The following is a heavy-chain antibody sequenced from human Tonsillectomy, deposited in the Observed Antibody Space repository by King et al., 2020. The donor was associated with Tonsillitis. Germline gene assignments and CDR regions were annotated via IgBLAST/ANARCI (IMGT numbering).Heavy chain of an antibody. CDR3: ARAGDYYDSSGYYGSYYFDY. CDR1: GGSISSYY. Sequence: VQLQESGPGLVKPSETLSLTCTVSGGSISSYYWSWIRQPPGKELEGIGDISYSGSTNYNPSLRSRVTISVDTSKNHFSMKLGSGPAADTAVYYCARAGDYYDSSGYYGSYYFDYWGQGTLVTVSS. J-gene: IGHJ4*02. V-gene: IGHV4-59*01. CDR2: ISYSGST. D-gene: IGHD3-22*01.